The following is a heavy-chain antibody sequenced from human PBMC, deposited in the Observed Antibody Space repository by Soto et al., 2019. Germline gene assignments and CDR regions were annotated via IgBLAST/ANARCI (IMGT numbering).Heavy chain of an antibody. CDR3: AREDPRSGAYI. V-gene: IGHV1-46*01. CDR2: INPSGGST. Sequence: ASVKVSCKASGYTFTSYYMHCVRQAPGQGLEWMGIINPSGGSTTYAQRFQGRVTMTRDTSTSTVYMELSSLRSEDTAVYYCAREDPRSGAYIWGKGTRVTVSS. D-gene: IGHD3-3*01. CDR1: GYTFTSYY. J-gene: IGHJ3*02.